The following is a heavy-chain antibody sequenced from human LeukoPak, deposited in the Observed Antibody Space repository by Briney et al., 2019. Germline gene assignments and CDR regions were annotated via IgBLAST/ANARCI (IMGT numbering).Heavy chain of an antibody. D-gene: IGHD6-13*01. CDR3: ASSSWYPLFDY. CDR2: IYSGGST. Sequence: GGSLRLSCAASGFTVSSNYKSWVRQAPGKGLEWVSVIYSGGSTYYADSVKGRFTISRDNSKNTLYLQMNSLRAEDTAVYYCASSSWYPLFDYWGQGTLVTVSS. V-gene: IGHV3-53*01. J-gene: IGHJ4*02. CDR1: GFTVSSNY.